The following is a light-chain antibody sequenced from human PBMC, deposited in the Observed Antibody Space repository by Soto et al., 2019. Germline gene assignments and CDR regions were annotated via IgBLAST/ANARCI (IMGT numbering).Light chain of an antibody. Sequence: DIVMTQSPLSLPVTTGEPASISCSSIQSLLHSNGYNYLDWYLQKPGQSPQLLIYEVSNRFSGVPDRFSGSGSGTDFTLKISRVEAEDVGVYYCMQSVQLPITFGQGTRLEIK. CDR3: MQSVQLPIT. CDR1: QSLLHSNGYNY. CDR2: EVS. J-gene: IGKJ5*01. V-gene: IGKV2D-29*02.